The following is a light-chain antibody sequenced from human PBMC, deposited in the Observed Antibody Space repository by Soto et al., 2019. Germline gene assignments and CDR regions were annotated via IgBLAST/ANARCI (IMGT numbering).Light chain of an antibody. Sequence: EIVLTQSPVTLSVSPGDGATLSCRASQTVGSDLAWYQQKPGQAPRLLIYGASTRGTGVPARFSGSGSGTEFTLTIDNLQSDDFAVYYCQHRIDWPVTFGQGT. J-gene: IGKJ2*01. CDR1: QTVGSD. CDR3: QHRIDWPVT. V-gene: IGKV3-15*01. CDR2: GAS.